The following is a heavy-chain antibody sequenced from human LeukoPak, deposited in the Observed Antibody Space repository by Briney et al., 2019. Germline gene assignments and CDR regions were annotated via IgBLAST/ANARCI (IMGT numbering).Heavy chain of an antibody. CDR3: ARDQSDCSSTSCYTGTFDP. V-gene: IGHV1-18*01. Sequence: ASVKVSCKASGYTFTSYGISWVRQAPGQGLEWMGWISAYNGNTNYAQKLQGRVTMTTDTSTSTAYMELRSLRYDDTAVYYCARDQSDCSSTSCYTGTFDPWGQGTLVTVSS. CDR2: ISAYNGNT. J-gene: IGHJ5*02. D-gene: IGHD2-2*02. CDR1: GYTFTSYG.